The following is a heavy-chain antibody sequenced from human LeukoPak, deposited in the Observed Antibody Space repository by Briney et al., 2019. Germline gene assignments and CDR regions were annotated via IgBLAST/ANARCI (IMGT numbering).Heavy chain of an antibody. Sequence: PGGSLRLSCAASGFSFGSYGMHWVRQAPGKGLEWVAFIRYGGSHQFYADSVGGRFTISRDNPKNTLYLQMNSLRGEDTAVYFCARDSGTWFYLQDWGQGTLVTVSS. CDR2: IRYGGSHQ. J-gene: IGHJ1*01. CDR3: ARDSGTWFYLQD. D-gene: IGHD2/OR15-2a*01. V-gene: IGHV3-30*02. CDR1: GFSFGSYG.